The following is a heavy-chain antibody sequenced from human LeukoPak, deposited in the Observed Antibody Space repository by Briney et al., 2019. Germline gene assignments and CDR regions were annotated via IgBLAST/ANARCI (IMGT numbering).Heavy chain of an antibody. V-gene: IGHV3-74*01. CDR3: ARDQGDPPFDY. D-gene: IGHD3-10*01. J-gene: IGHJ4*02. Sequence: GGSLRLSCAASGFTFNSYWIHWVRQAPGKGLVWVSRINTDGSRTNYADSVKGRFAISRDDAKNTVHLQMNSLRAEDTAVYYCARDQGDPPFDYWGQGTLVTVSS. CDR2: INTDGSRT. CDR1: GFTFNSYW.